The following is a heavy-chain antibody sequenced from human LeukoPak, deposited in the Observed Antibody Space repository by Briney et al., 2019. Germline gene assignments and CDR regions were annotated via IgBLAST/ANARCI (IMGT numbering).Heavy chain of an antibody. CDR3: VVTTRSRSFDY. V-gene: IGHV3-7*01. Sequence: GGSLRLSCAASGFTFSNYWVTWLRQAPGKGLEWVALINQYGRDKKYVDSVKGRFSVYRDNAENSVFLQMDSLRAEDTAFYYCVVTTRSRSFDYWGQGTLVTVSS. J-gene: IGHJ4*02. D-gene: IGHD1-1*01. CDR1: GFTFSNYW. CDR2: INQYGRDK.